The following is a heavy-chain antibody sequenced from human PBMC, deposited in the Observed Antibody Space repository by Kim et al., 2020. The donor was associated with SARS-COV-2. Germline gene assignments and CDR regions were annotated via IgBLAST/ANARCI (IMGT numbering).Heavy chain of an antibody. V-gene: IGHV3-33*01. J-gene: IGHJ6*02. D-gene: IGHD6-6*01. CDR1: GFTFSSYG. CDR3: ARAAYSSSSRYYYCGMDV. Sequence: GGSLRLSCAASGFTFSSYGMHWVRQAPGKGLEWVAVIWYDGSNKYYADSVKGRFTISRDNSKNTLYLQMNSLRAEDTAVYYRARAAYSSSSRYYYCGMDVWGQGTTVTVSS. CDR2: IWYDGSNK.